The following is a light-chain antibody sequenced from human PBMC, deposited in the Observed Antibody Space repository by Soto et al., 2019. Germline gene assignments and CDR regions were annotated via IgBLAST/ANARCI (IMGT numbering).Light chain of an antibody. CDR1: QRVSTIY. V-gene: IGKV3-20*01. CDR3: QQYDTSPFT. Sequence: EIVLTQSPGTLSLSPGERATLSCRASQRVSTIYLAWYQQKPGQAPRLLIYGSSSRATGLPDRFSGSGSGTDFTLTINSLEAEEFAVYYCQQYDTSPFTFGQGTKVDIK. CDR2: GSS. J-gene: IGKJ2*01.